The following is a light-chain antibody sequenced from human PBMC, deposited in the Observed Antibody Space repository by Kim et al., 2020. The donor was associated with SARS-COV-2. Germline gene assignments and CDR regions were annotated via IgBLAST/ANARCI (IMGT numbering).Light chain of an antibody. CDR2: QDS. CDR3: QAWDSSTGV. V-gene: IGLV3-1*01. J-gene: IGLJ3*02. Sequence: SVSPGQTASITCSGDKLGDKYACWYQQKPRQSPVLVIYQDSKRPSGIPERFSGSNSGNTATLTISGTQAMDEADYYCQAWDSSTGVFGGGTQLTVL. CDR1: KLGDKY.